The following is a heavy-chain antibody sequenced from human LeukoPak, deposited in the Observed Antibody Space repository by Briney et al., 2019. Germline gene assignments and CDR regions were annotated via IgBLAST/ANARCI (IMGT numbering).Heavy chain of an antibody. J-gene: IGHJ4*02. V-gene: IGHV1-18*01. Sequence: ASVKVSCKASGYTFTSYGISWVRQAPGLGLEWMGWISAYNGDANYAQKLQGRVTMTTDTSTSTAYMELRGLTSDDTAVYYCARGGSGSPFSYWGQGTLVTVSS. CDR1: GYTFTSYG. CDR2: ISAYNGDA. CDR3: ARGGSGSPFSY. D-gene: IGHD1-26*01.